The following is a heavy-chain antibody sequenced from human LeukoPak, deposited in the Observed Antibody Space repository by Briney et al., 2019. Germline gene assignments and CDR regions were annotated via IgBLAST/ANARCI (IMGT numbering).Heavy chain of an antibody. CDR3: ARRYCSSTSCYLGAFDI. Sequence: SETLSLTCAVSGYSISSGYYWGWIRQPPGKGLEWIGSIYHSGSTYYNPSLKNRVTISVDTSKNQFSLKLSSVTAADTAVYYCARRYCSSTSCYLGAFDIWGQGTMVTVSS. J-gene: IGHJ3*02. D-gene: IGHD2-2*01. V-gene: IGHV4-38-2*01. CDR1: GYSISSGYY. CDR2: IYHSGST.